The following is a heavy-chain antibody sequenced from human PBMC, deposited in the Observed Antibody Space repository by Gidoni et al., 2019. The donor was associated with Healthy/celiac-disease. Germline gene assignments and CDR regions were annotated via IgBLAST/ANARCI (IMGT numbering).Heavy chain of an antibody. D-gene: IGHD3-9*01. CDR3: ARGFGDISI. V-gene: IGHV4-59*01. J-gene: IGHJ3*02. CDR2: IYYSGST. CDR1: GGSISSYY. Sequence: QVQLQESGPGLVKPSETLSLTCTAPGGSISSYYWSWIRQPPGKGLEWIGYIYYSGSTNYNPSLKSRVTISIETSKNQFSLKVSSVTAADTAVYYCARGFGDISIWGQGTMVTVSS.